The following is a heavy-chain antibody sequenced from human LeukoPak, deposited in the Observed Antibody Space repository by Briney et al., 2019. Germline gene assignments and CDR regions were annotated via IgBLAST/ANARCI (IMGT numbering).Heavy chain of an antibody. Sequence: GGSLRLSCAASGFTFDYFAMHWVRQAPGKGLEWVAFTSFDGGNKNYADSVKGRFTISRDNSNSTLYLQMNSLRVEDTAIYYCAEALEYQLLNFFDPWGPGTLVTVSS. V-gene: IGHV3-30*02. CDR1: GFTFDYFA. D-gene: IGHD2-2*01. CDR2: TSFDGGNK. J-gene: IGHJ5*02. CDR3: AEALEYQLLNFFDP.